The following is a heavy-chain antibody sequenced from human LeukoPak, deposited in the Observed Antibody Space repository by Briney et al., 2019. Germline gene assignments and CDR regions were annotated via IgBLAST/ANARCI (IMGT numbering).Heavy chain of an antibody. V-gene: IGHV4-59*08. CDR2: IYYSGST. J-gene: IGHJ6*02. D-gene: IGHD5-12*01. Sequence: SETLSLTCTVSGGSISSYYWSWIRQPPGKGLEWIGYIYYSGSTNYNPSLKSRVTISVDTSKSQFSLKLSSVTGADTAVYYCARLPSGYEVYYGMDVWGQGTTVTVSS. CDR3: ARLPSGYEVYYGMDV. CDR1: GGSISSYY.